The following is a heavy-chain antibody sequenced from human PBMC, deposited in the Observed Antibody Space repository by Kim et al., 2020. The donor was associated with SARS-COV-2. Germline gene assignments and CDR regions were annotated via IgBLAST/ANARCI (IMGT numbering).Heavy chain of an antibody. CDR3: MKDLRTTVNTDY. Sequence: YYAYYVKGRFSITRGNSKNTLYLQMNGLRAEDTALYYCMKDLRTTVNTDYWGQGTLVTVSS. J-gene: IGHJ4*02. D-gene: IGHD4-17*01. V-gene: IGHV3-23*01.